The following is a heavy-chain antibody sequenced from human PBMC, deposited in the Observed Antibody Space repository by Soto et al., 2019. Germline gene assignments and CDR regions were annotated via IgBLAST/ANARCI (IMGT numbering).Heavy chain of an antibody. J-gene: IGHJ6*02. V-gene: IGHV1-2*04. CDR3: AREGDVPYYYYGMDV. CDR1: GYTFTGYY. Sequence: ASVKVSCKASGYTFTGYYIHWVRQAPGQGLEWMGWINPNSGGTNYAQKFQGWVTMTRDTSTSTVYMELRSLSSDDTAVYYCAREGDVPYYYYGMDVWGQGTTVTVSS. CDR2: INPNSGGT. D-gene: IGHD2-21*02.